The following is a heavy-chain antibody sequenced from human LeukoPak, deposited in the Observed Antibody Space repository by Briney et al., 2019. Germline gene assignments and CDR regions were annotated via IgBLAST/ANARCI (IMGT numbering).Heavy chain of an antibody. CDR2: IYYSGST. V-gene: IGHV4-59*01. Sequence: SETLSLTCTVSGGSISNYYWSWIRQPPGKGLEWIGYIYYSGSTNYNPSLKSRVTISVDTSKNQFSLKLSSVTAADTAVYYCARDSDSSGYYFDSWGQGTLVTVSS. D-gene: IGHD3-22*01. CDR3: ARDSDSSGYYFDS. J-gene: IGHJ4*02. CDR1: GGSISNYY.